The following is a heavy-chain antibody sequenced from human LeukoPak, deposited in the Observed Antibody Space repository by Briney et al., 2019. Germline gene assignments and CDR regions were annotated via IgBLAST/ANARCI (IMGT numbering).Heavy chain of an antibody. Sequence: SGTLSLTCAVSGGSISSSNWWSWIRQPPGKGLEWIGEIYHSGSTNYNPSLKSRVTISVDTSKNHFSLKLNSVTAADTAVYYCARDARGGNSYYFDYWGQGTLVTVSS. CDR1: GGSISSSNW. V-gene: IGHV4-4*02. D-gene: IGHD4-23*01. CDR2: IYHSGST. CDR3: ARDARGGNSYYFDY. J-gene: IGHJ4*02.